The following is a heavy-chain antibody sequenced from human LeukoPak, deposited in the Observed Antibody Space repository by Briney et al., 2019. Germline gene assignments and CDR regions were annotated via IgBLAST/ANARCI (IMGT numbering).Heavy chain of an antibody. CDR1: GYTFTSYG. CDR3: ARDHLWFGELSGNWFDP. CDR2: TSAYNGNT. D-gene: IGHD3-10*01. V-gene: IGHV1-18*01. Sequence: GASVKVSCKASGYTFTSYGISWVRQAPGQGLGWMGWTSAYNGNTNYAQKLQGRVTMTTDTSTSTAYMELRSLRSDDTAVYYCARDHLWFGELSGNWFDPWGQGTLVTVSS. J-gene: IGHJ5*02.